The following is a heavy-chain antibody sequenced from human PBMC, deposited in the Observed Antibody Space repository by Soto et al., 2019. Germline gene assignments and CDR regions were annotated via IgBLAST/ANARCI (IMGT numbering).Heavy chain of an antibody. Sequence: GGSLRLSCTASGFTFGDYSMKWVRQAPGKGLEWVSYISRESSYIYYVDSVKGRFTISRDNTKNSVILQMAGLRADDTGVYFCAVGAVDLTPPYGMDIWGRET. CDR3: AVGAVDLTPPYGMDI. CDR2: ISRESSYI. J-gene: IGHJ6*02. CDR1: GFTFGDYS. D-gene: IGHD1-26*01. V-gene: IGHV3-21*04.